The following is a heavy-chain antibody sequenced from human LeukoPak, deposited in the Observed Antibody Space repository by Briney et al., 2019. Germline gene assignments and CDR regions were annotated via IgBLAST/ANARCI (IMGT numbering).Heavy chain of an antibody. CDR1: GYSISSGYY. CDR3: ARDYQGIDY. D-gene: IGHD3-16*02. J-gene: IGHJ4*02. Sequence: SETLSLTCTVSGYSISSGYYWGWIRQPPGKGLEWIGSTYHSGSTYYNPSLKSRVTISVDTSKNQFSLKLSSVTAADTAVYYCARDYQGIDYWGQGTLVTVSS. CDR2: TYHSGST. V-gene: IGHV4-38-2*02.